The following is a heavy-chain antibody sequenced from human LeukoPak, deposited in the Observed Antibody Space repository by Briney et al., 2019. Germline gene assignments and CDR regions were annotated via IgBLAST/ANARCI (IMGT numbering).Heavy chain of an antibody. Sequence: PVKVSCKASGGTFSSYTISWVRQAPGQGLEWMGRIIPILGIANYAQKFQGRVTITADKSTSTAYMELSSLRSEDTAVYYCARDLSGLERLGEHNWFDPWGQGTLVTVSS. J-gene: IGHJ5*02. D-gene: IGHD1-1*01. CDR3: ARDLSGLERLGEHNWFDP. CDR1: GGTFSSYT. V-gene: IGHV1-69*04. CDR2: IIPILGIA.